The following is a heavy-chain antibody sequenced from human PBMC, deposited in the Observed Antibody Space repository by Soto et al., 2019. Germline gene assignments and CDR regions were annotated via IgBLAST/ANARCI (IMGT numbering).Heavy chain of an antibody. V-gene: IGHV3-13*01. CDR3: ARQPLGSDSSGYYWGPFDY. J-gene: IGHJ4*02. CDR1: GFTFSSYD. Sequence: GGSLRLSCAASGFTFSSYDMHWVRQATGKGLEWVSAIGTAGDTYYPGSVKGRFTISRENAENSLYLQMNSLRAEDTAVYYCARQPLGSDSSGYYWGPFDYWGQGTLVTVSS. D-gene: IGHD3-22*01. CDR2: IGTAGDT.